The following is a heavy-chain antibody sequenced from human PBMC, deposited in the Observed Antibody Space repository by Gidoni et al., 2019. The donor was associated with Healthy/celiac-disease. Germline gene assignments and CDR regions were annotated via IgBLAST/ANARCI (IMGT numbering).Heavy chain of an antibody. CDR2: ISWNSGSI. CDR1: GFTFADYA. Sequence: EVQLVESGGGLVQPGRSLRLSCAASGFTFADYAMHWVRQAPGKGLEWVSGISWNSGSIGYADSVKGRFTISRDNAKNSLYLQMNSLRAEDTALYYCAKASSDTIFGLDWFDPWGQGTLVTVSS. V-gene: IGHV3-9*01. D-gene: IGHD3-3*01. J-gene: IGHJ5*02. CDR3: AKASSDTIFGLDWFDP.